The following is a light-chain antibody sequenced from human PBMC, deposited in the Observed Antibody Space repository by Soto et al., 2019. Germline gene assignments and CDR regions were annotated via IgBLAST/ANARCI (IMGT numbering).Light chain of an antibody. J-gene: IGKJ2*01. CDR2: DAS. CDR1: QDISNR. CDR3: QNCFTVPYT. V-gene: IGKV1-33*01. Sequence: DIQMTQSPSSLSASVGDRITITCQASQDISNRLNWYHQKPGKAPNLLIYDASNLAAGVPSGFSGSGSGTHFTFTISSLQPEDIGTYYCQNCFTVPYTLGQGTKLEIK.